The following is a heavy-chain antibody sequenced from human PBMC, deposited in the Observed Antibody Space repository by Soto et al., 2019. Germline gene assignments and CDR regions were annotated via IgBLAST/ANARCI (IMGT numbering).Heavy chain of an antibody. D-gene: IGHD6-19*01. V-gene: IGHV1-18*01. CDR3: ASATSIAVAGKET. CDR1: GDTVTKYG. CDR2: ISFYNGHT. J-gene: IGHJ4*02. Sequence: QVQLVQSGGEVKKPGASVKVSCKASGDTVTKYGISWVRQAPGQGLEWSGWISFYNGHTNYALKFQDRSTFTTDTSTSTAFMELMSLTSGDTAVYYCASATSIAVAGKETWGQGTLVTVSS.